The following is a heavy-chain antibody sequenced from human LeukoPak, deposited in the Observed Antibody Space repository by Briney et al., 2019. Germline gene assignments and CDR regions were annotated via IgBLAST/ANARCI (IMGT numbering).Heavy chain of an antibody. D-gene: IGHD3-22*01. CDR1: GGSFSGYY. CDR3: ARGFITYYYDSSGYYRYYFDY. J-gene: IGHJ4*02. Sequence: SETLSLTCAVYGGSFSGYYWSWIRQPPGKGLEWIGEINHSGSANYNPSLKSRVTISVDTSKNQFSLKLSSVTAADTAVYYCARGFITYYYDSSGYYRYYFDYWGQGTLVTVSS. V-gene: IGHV4-34*01. CDR2: INHSGSA.